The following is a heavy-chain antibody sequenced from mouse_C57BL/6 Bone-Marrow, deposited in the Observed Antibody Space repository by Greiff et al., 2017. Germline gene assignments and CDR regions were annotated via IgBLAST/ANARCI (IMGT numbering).Heavy chain of an antibody. CDR1: GYTFTSYW. CDR2: INPSSGYT. J-gene: IGHJ4*01. Sequence: VQLQQSGAELAKPGASVKLSCKASGYTFTSYWMHWVKQRPGQGLEWIGYINPSSGYTKYNQKFKDKDTLTADKSSSTAYMQLSSLTYEDSAVYYCARGDYWGQGTSVTVSS. V-gene: IGHV1-7*01. CDR3: ARGDY.